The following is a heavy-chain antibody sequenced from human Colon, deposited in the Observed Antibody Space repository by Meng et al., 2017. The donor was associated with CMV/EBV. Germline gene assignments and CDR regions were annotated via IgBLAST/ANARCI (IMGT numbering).Heavy chain of an antibody. D-gene: IGHD5-12*01. V-gene: IGHV4-31*03. CDR2: MYYTVST. CDR1: NGSITSGCYY. Sequence: QVHLQASGQGLVKPSQILYFPCTGSNGSITSGCYYWSWNRHVPGNGLEWIGYMYYTVSTFYNPSLESRTTISVSTSDNQFSLKLTSMTAADTAVYYCARDSGYGHFDYWGQGVLVTVSS. J-gene: IGHJ4*02. CDR3: ARDSGYGHFDY.